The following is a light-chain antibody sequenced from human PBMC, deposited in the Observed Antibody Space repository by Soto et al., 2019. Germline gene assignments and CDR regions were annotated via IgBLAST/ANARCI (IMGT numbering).Light chain of an antibody. CDR3: QQTYSTWT. V-gene: IGKV1-39*01. J-gene: IGKJ1*01. CDR1: QSISSY. Sequence: DIQMTQSPSSLSASVGDRVTITCRASQSISSYLNWYQQKPGKAPKLLIYAASSLQSGVPSRFSGSGSGTAFTLTISSLRPADFATYYCQQTYSTWTFGQGTKVDI. CDR2: AAS.